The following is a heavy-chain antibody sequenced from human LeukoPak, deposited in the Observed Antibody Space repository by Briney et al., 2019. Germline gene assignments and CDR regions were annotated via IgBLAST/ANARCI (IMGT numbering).Heavy chain of an antibody. CDR2: INPNSGGT. V-gene: IGHV1-2*02. Sequence: ASVKVSYKASGYTFTGYYMHWVRQAPGQGLEWMGWINPNSGGTNYAQKFQGRVTMTRDTSISTAYMELSRLRSDDTAVYYCARDLGDCSSTSCYSSTFDYWGQGTLVTVSS. J-gene: IGHJ4*02. CDR3: ARDLGDCSSTSCYSSTFDY. D-gene: IGHD2-2*02. CDR1: GYTFTGYY.